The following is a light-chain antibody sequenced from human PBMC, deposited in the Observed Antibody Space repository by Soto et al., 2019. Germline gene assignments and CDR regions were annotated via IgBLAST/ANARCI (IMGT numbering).Light chain of an antibody. CDR2: EVS. V-gene: IGLV2-14*01. CDR1: NNDVGAHNL. Sequence: QSVLTQPTSVSGSPGQSITISCTGTNNDVGAHNLVSWYQHHPGKAPRLIISEVSNRPSGVSNRFSGSKSGNTASLTVSGLQTEDEADYYCSSYAGSYNLLFGGGTQLTVL. CDR3: SSYAGSYNLL. J-gene: IGLJ2*01.